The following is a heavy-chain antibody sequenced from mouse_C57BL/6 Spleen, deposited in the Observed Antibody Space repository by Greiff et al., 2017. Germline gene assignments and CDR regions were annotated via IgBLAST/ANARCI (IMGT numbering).Heavy chain of an antibody. Sequence: VQLQQPGAELVKPGASVKLSCKASGYTFTSYWMQWVKQRPGQGLEWIGEIDPSDSYTNYNQKFKGKATLTVDTSSSTAYMQLSSLTSEDSAVYYCARRTFITTVVARYFDVWGTGTTVTVSS. J-gene: IGHJ1*03. CDR2: IDPSDSYT. D-gene: IGHD1-1*01. CDR1: GYTFTSYW. V-gene: IGHV1-50*01. CDR3: ARRTFITTVVARYFDV.